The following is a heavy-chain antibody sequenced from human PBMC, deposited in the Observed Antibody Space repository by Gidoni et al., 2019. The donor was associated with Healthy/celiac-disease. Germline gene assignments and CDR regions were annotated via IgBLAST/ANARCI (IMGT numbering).Heavy chain of an antibody. CDR1: GYTFTGYY. D-gene: IGHD6-13*01. V-gene: IGHV1-2*02. CDR2: INPNSGGT. J-gene: IGHJ4*02. Sequence: QVQMVQSGAEVKKHVASVKVSCKASGYTFTGYYMHWVRPAPGQGLEWMVWINPNSGGTKYAQKFQGRVTMTSDTSIRTAYMELSRLRPDDTAVYYCARRGLDSISFPFDYWVQGTLVTVSS. CDR3: ARRGLDSISFPFDY.